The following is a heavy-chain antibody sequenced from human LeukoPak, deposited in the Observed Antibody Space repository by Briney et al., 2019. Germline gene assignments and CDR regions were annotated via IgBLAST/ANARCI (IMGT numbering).Heavy chain of an antibody. V-gene: IGHV3-23*01. CDR3: AKDAYYYGSGGGAFDI. CDR2: ISGSGGST. J-gene: IGHJ3*02. CDR1: GFTFANYA. Sequence: GGSLRLSCAASGFTFANYAMSWVRQAPGKGLEWVSGISGSGGSTYYAASVKGRFTISRDNSKNTLFLQMNSLRAEDTAVYYCAKDAYYYGSGGGAFDIWGQGTMVTVSS. D-gene: IGHD3-10*01.